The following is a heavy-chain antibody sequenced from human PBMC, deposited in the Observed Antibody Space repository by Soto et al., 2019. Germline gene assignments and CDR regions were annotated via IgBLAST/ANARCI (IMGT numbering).Heavy chain of an antibody. V-gene: IGHV1-18*01. CDR3: AREFGISTSAPLDY. CDR2: INTFNGNT. CDR1: GYRFTSYG. D-gene: IGHD2-21*01. J-gene: IGHJ4*02. Sequence: QVQLVQSGAEVKKPGASVKVSCKASGYRFTSYGINWVRQAPGQGLEWIAWINTFNGNTNSAHNLQGRVTMTADTSTSTVFLEVRRLTSDDTAVYYCAREFGISTSAPLDYWGQGTVVSVTS.